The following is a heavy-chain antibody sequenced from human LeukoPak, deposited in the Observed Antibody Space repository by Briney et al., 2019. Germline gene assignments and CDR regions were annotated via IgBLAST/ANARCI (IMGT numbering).Heavy chain of an antibody. Sequence: GASVKVSCKASGGTFSSYAISWVRQAPGQGLEWMGWISAYNGNTNYAQKLQGRVTMTTDTSTSTAYMELRSLRSDDTAVYYCARYIAAAGNPPYYYYYYYMDVWGKGTTVTVSS. CDR2: ISAYNGNT. J-gene: IGHJ6*03. D-gene: IGHD6-13*01. CDR1: GGTFSSYA. V-gene: IGHV1-18*01. CDR3: ARYIAAAGNPPYYYYYYYMDV.